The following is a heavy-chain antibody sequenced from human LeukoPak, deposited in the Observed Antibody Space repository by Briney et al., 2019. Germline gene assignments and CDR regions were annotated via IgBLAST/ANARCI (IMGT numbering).Heavy chain of an antibody. J-gene: IGHJ5*02. CDR2: ISTGSDFI. CDR1: GFSFSSSA. CDR3: AKKQSGPAGWFGP. D-gene: IGHD1/OR15-1a*01. V-gene: IGHV3-23*01. Sequence: PGGSLRLSCVASGFSFSSSAMSWVRQAPGKGLEWVAIISTGSDFIYYADSAKGRLTISRDNSKNTLFLQINSLRAEDTAVYFCAKKQSGPAGWFGPWGQGTLVIVSS.